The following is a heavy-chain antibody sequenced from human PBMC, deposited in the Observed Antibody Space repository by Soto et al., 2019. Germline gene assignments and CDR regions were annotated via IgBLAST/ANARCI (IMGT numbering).Heavy chain of an antibody. V-gene: IGHV3-30*18. CDR1: GFTFSSYG. CDR2: ISYDGSNK. D-gene: IGHD2-21*01. J-gene: IGHJ4*02. CDR3: AKGGFPSY. Sequence: VQLVESGGGVVQPGRSLRLSCAASGFTFSSYGMHWVRQAPGKGLEWVAVISYDGSNKYYADSVKGRFTISRDNSKNTLYLQMNSLRAEDTAVYYCAKGGFPSYWGQGTLVTVSS.